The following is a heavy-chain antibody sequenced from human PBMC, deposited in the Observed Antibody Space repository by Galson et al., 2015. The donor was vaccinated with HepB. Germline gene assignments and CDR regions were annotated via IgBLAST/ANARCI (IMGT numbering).Heavy chain of an antibody. Sequence: SLRLSCAASGFTFRNFGMHWVRQAPGKGLDWVAFIRYDGSDEYYADSVKGRFTISRDNAKNSLYLEMNSLRDEDTAVYYCARALDHWGQGTLVTVSS. CDR1: GFTFRNFG. J-gene: IGHJ5*02. CDR2: IRYDGSDE. V-gene: IGHV3-30*02. CDR3: ARALDH.